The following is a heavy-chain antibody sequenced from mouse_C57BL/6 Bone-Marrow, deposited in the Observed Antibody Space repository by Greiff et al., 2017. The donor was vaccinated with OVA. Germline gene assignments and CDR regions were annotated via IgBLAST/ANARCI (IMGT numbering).Heavy chain of an antibody. CDR3: AAQLRLRFAY. CDR2: ISYDGSN. Sequence: LQASGPGLVKPSQSLSLTCSFTGYSITSGSYWNWLRQFPGNKLEWMGYISYDGSNNYNPSLKNRISITRDTSKNQFFLKLNSVTTEDTATYYCAAQLRLRFAYWGQGTLVTVSA. D-gene: IGHD3-2*02. CDR1: GYSITSGSY. V-gene: IGHV3-6*01. J-gene: IGHJ3*01.